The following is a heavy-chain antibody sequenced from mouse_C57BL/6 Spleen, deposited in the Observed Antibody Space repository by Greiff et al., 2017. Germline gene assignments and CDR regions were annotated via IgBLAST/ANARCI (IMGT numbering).Heavy chain of an antibody. J-gene: IGHJ1*03. CDR2: IDPSDSET. CDR3: ARGVLRRNDWYFDV. Sequence: QVQLQQPGAELVRPGSSVKLSCKASGYTFTSYWMHWVKQRPIQGLEWIGNIDPSDSETHYNQKFKDKATLTVDKSSSTAYMQLSSLTSEDSAVYYCARGVLRRNDWYFDVWGTGTTVTVSS. D-gene: IGHD2-12*01. CDR1: GYTFTSYW. V-gene: IGHV1-52*01.